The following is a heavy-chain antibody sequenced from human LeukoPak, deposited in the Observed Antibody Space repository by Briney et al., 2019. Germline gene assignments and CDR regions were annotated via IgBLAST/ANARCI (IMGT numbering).Heavy chain of an antibody. Sequence: PSETLSLTCAVSGGSISSSNWWSWVRQPPGKGLEWIGEIYHSGSTNYNPSLNSRVTISRDTSKNHFSLQLSSVTAADTAVYFCARGRVSSSTWHSTYYYYFYMDVWGKGTTVTVSS. J-gene: IGHJ6*03. D-gene: IGHD4-11*01. V-gene: IGHV4-4*02. CDR3: ARGRVSSSTWHSTYYYYFYMDV. CDR1: GGSISSSNW. CDR2: IYHSGST.